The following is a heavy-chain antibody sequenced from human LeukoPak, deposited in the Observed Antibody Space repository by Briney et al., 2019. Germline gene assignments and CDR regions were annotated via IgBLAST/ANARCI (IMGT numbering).Heavy chain of an antibody. J-gene: IGHJ5*02. CDR2: IYYSGST. V-gene: IGHV4-59*01. CDR1: GGSISSYY. D-gene: IGHD3-3*01. CDR3: AREAYYDFWSGRNWFDP. Sequence: SETLSLTCTVSGGSISSYYWSWIRQPPGKGLEWIGYIYYSGSTNYNPSLNSRVTISVDTSKNQFSLKLSSVTAADTAVYYCAREAYYDFWSGRNWFDPWGQGTLVTVSS.